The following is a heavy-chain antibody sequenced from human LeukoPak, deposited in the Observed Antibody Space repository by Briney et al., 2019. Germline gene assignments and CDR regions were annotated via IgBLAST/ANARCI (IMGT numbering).Heavy chain of an antibody. CDR2: INPNSGGT. CDR1: GYTFTDYH. D-gene: IGHD1-26*01. Sequence: ASVKVSCKASGYTFTDYHMHWVRQAPGQGLEWMGRINPNSGGTNYAQKFQGRVTMTRDTSISTAYMELSRLRSDDTAAYYCAREVGGTTLDFQHWGQGTLVTVSS. CDR3: AREVGGTTLDFQH. J-gene: IGHJ1*01. V-gene: IGHV1-2*06.